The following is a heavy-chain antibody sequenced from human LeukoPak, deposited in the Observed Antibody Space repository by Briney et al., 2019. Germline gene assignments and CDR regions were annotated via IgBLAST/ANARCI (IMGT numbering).Heavy chain of an antibody. J-gene: IGHJ2*01. D-gene: IGHD1-1*01. CDR2: IYHSGST. V-gene: IGHV4-30-2*01. CDR1: GGSISSGGYY. Sequence: SETLFLTCTVSGGSISSGGYYWSWIRQPPGKGLEWIGYIYHSGSTYYNPSLKSRVTISVGTSKNQFSLKLSSVTAADTAVYYCARARYPPVRYFDLWGRGTLVTVSS. CDR3: ARARYPPVRYFDL.